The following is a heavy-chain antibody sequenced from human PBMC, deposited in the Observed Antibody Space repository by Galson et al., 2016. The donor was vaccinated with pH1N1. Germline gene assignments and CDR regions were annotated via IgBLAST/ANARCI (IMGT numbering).Heavy chain of an antibody. CDR3: AAHDFWSDRYFYYGLDA. CDR2: IIPLSGTT. CDR1: GGIFSSYA. Sequence: SVKVSCKASGGIFSSYAISWVRQAPGQGLEWMGKIIPLSGTTNYAQRLQGSVTLTADESTETAYMEVSGLRSEDTAVYYCAAHDFWSDRYFYYGLDAWGHGTTVTVSS. D-gene: IGHD3-3*01. V-gene: IGHV1-69*13. J-gene: IGHJ6*02.